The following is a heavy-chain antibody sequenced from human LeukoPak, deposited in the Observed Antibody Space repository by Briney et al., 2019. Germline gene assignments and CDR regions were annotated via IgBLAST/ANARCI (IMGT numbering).Heavy chain of an antibody. D-gene: IGHD3-3*02. V-gene: IGHV3-23*01. CDR3: AKEYSQFESTSPLDY. CDR1: GFPFCIYA. J-gene: IGHJ4*02. Sequence: GGSLRLSCAASGFPFCIYAVSWVRQAPGKGVGWVSGISGSGVSTNYADSVKGRFTVSRDNSKNTLFLQMNSLRAEDTAVYYCAKEYSQFESTSPLDYWGQGTLVTVSS. CDR2: ISGSGVST.